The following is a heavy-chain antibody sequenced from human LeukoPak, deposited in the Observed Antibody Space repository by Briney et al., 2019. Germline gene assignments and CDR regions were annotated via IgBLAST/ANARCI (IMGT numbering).Heavy chain of an antibody. D-gene: IGHD3-22*01. CDR3: ARGPYYYDSSGYYATYYFDY. CDR1: GYSISSDYY. CDR2: IYHSGST. V-gene: IGHV4-38-2*02. Sequence: PSETLSLTCIVSGYSISSDYYWGWIRQPPGKGLEWIGRIYHSGSTYYNPSLKSRVTISVDTSKNQFSLKLSSVTAADTAVYYCARGPYYYDSSGYYATYYFDYWGQGTLVTVSS. J-gene: IGHJ4*02.